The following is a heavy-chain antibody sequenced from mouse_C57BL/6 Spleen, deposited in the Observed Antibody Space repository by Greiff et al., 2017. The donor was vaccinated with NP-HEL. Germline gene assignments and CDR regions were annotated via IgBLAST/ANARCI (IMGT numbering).Heavy chain of an antibody. V-gene: IGHV1-80*01. CDR1: GYAFSSYW. J-gene: IGHJ4*01. Sequence: QVQLKESGAELVKPGASVKISCKASGYAFSSYWMNWVKQRPGKGLEWIGQIYPGDGDTNYNGKFKGKATLTADKSSSTAYMQLSSLTSEDSAVYFCAREQLIPHAMDYWGQGTSVTVSS. CDR2: IYPGDGDT. D-gene: IGHD3-2*02. CDR3: AREQLIPHAMDY.